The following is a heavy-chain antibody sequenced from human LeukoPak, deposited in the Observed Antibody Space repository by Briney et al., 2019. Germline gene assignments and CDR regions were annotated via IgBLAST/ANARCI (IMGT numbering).Heavy chain of an antibody. J-gene: IGHJ3*02. CDR1: GGSISSYY. V-gene: IGHV4-59*12. CDR2: IYYSGST. CDR3: ARDSATKITMIVPEDAFDI. D-gene: IGHD3-22*01. Sequence: SETLSLTCTVSGGSISSYYWSWIRQPPGKGLEWIGYIYYSGSTNYNPSLKSRVTMSVDTSKNQFSLKLSSVTAADTAVYYCARDSATKITMIVPEDAFDIWGQGTMVTVSS.